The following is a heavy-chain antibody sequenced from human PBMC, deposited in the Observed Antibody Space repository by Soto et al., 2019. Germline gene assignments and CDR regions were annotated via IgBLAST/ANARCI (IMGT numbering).Heavy chain of an antibody. Sequence: EVQLVESGGGLVQPGGSLRLSCAASGFTFSSYEMNWVRQAPGKGLEWVSYISSSGSTIYYADSVKGRFTISRDNAKNSLYLQMNSLRAEDTAVYYCARYSSSPLPLDYYDSSGYYYYYYGMDVWGQGTTVTVSS. J-gene: IGHJ6*02. CDR3: ARYSSSPLPLDYYDSSGYYYYYYGMDV. D-gene: IGHD3-22*01. CDR1: GFTFSSYE. V-gene: IGHV3-48*03. CDR2: ISSSGSTI.